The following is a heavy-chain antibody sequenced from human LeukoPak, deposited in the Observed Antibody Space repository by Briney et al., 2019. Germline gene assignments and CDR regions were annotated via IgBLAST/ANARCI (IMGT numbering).Heavy chain of an antibody. CDR1: GFTFNNYA. D-gene: IGHD6-13*01. Sequence: PGGFLRLSCAASGFTFNNYAMSWVRQAPGKGLEWVSAISGSGGSTYYADSVKGRFTISRDNSKNTLYLQMDSLRAEDTAVYYCAKTVPNSSSWYYYYYGMDVWGQGTTVTVSS. CDR3: AKTVPNSSSWYYYYYGMDV. V-gene: IGHV3-23*01. J-gene: IGHJ6*02. CDR2: ISGSGGST.